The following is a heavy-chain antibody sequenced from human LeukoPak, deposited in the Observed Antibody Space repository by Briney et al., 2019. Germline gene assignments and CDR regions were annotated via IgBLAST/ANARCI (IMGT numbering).Heavy chain of an antibody. CDR3: ARVTGTWYYFDY. J-gene: IGHJ4*02. D-gene: IGHD1-20*01. Sequence: PSEILSLTCTVSGGSISSSSYYWGWIRQPPGKGPEWIGSIYYSGSTNYNPSLKSRVTISVDTSKNQFSLKLSSVTAADTAVYYCARVTGTWYYFDYWGQGTLVTVSS. CDR1: GGSISSSSYY. V-gene: IGHV4-39*07. CDR2: IYYSGST.